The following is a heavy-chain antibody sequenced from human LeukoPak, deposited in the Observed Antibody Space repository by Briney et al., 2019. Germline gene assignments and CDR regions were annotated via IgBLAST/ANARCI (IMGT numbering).Heavy chain of an antibody. CDR1: GGSFSSYA. Sequence: SVKVSCKSSGGSFSSYAISWVRQAPGQGLEWMGGIIPIFGTPNYAQKFQGRVTIITDAPTGTAYMELTSLSSEDTALYYCAMTDRYAGRPFDYWGQGTLVTVSS. V-gene: IGHV1-69*05. CDR3: AMTDRYAGRPFDY. CDR2: IIPIFGTP. D-gene: IGHD3-9*01. J-gene: IGHJ4*02.